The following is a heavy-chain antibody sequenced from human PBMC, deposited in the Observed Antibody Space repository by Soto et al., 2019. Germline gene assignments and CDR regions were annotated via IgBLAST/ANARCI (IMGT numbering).Heavy chain of an antibody. V-gene: IGHV3-11*01. D-gene: IGHD5-18*01. Sequence: QVQLVESGGGLVKPGGSLRLSCAASGFTFSDYYMSWIRQAPGKGLERVSYISSSGSTIYHADSVKGRFTISRDNAKNSLYQQMNSLRAEDTAVYYCARVVRYTAMATGYYGIDVWGQGTTVTVSS. CDR2: ISSSGSTI. CDR3: ARVVRYTAMATGYYGIDV. J-gene: IGHJ6*02. CDR1: GFTFSDYY.